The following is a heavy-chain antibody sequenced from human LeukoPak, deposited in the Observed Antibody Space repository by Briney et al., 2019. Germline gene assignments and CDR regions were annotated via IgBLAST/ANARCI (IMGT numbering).Heavy chain of an antibody. V-gene: IGHV3-23*01. D-gene: IGHD5-12*01. J-gene: IGHJ3*02. CDR1: GFTFSSYA. CDR3: AKDSYSAYDSDAFDI. CDR2: ISSSGGST. Sequence: GGSLRLSCAASGFTFSSYAMSWVRQAPGKGLEWVSGISSSGGSTYYADSVKGRFTISRDNSMNTLYLQMNSLRAEDTAVYYCAKDSYSAYDSDAFDIWGQGTMVTVSS.